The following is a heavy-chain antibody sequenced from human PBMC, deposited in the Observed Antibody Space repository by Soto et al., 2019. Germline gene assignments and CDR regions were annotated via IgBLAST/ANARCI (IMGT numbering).Heavy chain of an antibody. Sequence: QVQLQESGPGLVKPSETLSLTCTVSGGSISSYYWSWIRQPAGKGLEWIGRIYTSGSTNYNPSLTSRVTMSVDTSKHQFSPKRSSVTAADTAVYYCARGGVVRGVITRNWFDHWGQGTLVTVSS. CDR2: IYTSGST. D-gene: IGHD3-10*01. J-gene: IGHJ5*02. CDR1: GGSISSYY. V-gene: IGHV4-4*07. CDR3: ARGGVVRGVITRNWFDH.